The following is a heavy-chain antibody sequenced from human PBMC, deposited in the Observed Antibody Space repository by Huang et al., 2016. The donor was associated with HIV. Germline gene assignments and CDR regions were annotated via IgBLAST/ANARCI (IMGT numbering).Heavy chain of an antibody. CDR1: GGSITSGAYY. Sequence: QLHLQESGPGLVKSSETLSLTCTVSGGSITSGAYYWGWIRQPPGKGLEWLGSISYSGSTYLNTSLRSRVTMSIHTSNNQFSLNLTSVTAADTAKFYCARLSSSSFSNFWGRGTLVIVSS. D-gene: IGHD6-6*01. CDR2: ISYSGST. J-gene: IGHJ4*02. CDR3: ARLSSSSFSNF. V-gene: IGHV4-39*01.